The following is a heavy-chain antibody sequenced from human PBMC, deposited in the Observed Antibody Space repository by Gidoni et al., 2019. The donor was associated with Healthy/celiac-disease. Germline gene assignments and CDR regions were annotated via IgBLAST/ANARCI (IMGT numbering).Heavy chain of an antibody. J-gene: IGHJ3*02. D-gene: IGHD2-8*01. Sequence: QVQLVQSGAEVKKPGSSVKVSCKASGGTFSSYAISWVRQAPGQGLEWMGGIIPIFGTANYEEKFKGRVTISADELTSTGYMELSSLRYEDTAVYYCARAEGYCTNGVCYNDAFDIWGQGTMVTVSS. CDR2: IIPIFGTA. V-gene: IGHV1-69*01. CDR1: GGTFSSYA. CDR3: ARAEGYCTNGVCYNDAFDI.